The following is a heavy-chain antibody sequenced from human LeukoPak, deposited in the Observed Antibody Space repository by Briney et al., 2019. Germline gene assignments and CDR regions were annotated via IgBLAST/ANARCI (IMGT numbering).Heavy chain of an antibody. Sequence: KVSCKGSGYSFTSYWISWVRQMPGKGLEWMGRIDPSDSYTNYSPSFQGHVTISADKSISTAYLQWSSLKASDTAMYYCVRHSPNRYSYGSRDAFDIWGQGTMVTVSS. CDR3: VRHSPNRYSYGSRDAFDI. D-gene: IGHD5-18*01. J-gene: IGHJ3*02. CDR2: IDPSDSYT. CDR1: GYSFTSYW. V-gene: IGHV5-10-1*01.